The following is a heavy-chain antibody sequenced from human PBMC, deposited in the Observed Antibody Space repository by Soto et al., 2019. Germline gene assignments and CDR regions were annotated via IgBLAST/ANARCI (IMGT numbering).Heavy chain of an antibody. J-gene: IGHJ5*02. CDR1: GGSISSSSYY. D-gene: IGHD3-3*01. CDR3: ARHQGNYDFWSGYYTWGGENWFDP. CDR2: IYYSGST. Sequence: QLQLQESGPGLVKPSETLSLTCTVSGGSISSSSYYWGWIRQPPGKGLEWIGSIYYSGSTYYNPSLKSRVTISVDTSKNQFSLKLSSVTAADTAVYYCARHQGNYDFWSGYYTWGGENWFDPWGQGTLVTVSS. V-gene: IGHV4-39*01.